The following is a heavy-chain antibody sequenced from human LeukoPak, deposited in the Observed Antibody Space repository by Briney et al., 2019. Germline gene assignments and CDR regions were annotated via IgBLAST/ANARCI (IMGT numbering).Heavy chain of an antibody. CDR3: ARAMYYYDSSGYYDY. D-gene: IGHD3-22*01. CDR2: ISAYNGNT. J-gene: IGHJ4*02. Sequence: ASVKVSCKASGYTFTSYGISWVRQAPGQGLQWMGWISAYNGNTNYAQKLQGRVTMTTDTSTSTAYTELRSMRSDYTAVYYCARAMYYYDSSGYYDYWGQGTLVTVSS. V-gene: IGHV1-18*01. CDR1: GYTFTSYG.